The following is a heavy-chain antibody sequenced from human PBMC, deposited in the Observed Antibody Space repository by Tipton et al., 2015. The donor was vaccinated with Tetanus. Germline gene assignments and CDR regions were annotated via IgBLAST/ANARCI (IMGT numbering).Heavy chain of an antibody. Sequence: LRLSCTVSGASISSGGYYWTWIRQHPERGLEWIGYIYYTGSTDYNPSLKSRVTISVDTSKSQFSLRLTSVTAADTAVYYCARAAGFLGLTHDFWGRGTLVSVSS. D-gene: IGHD2/OR15-2a*01. CDR2: IYYTGST. CDR3: ARAAGFLGLTHDF. CDR1: GASISSGGYY. J-gene: IGHJ4*02. V-gene: IGHV4-30-4*01.